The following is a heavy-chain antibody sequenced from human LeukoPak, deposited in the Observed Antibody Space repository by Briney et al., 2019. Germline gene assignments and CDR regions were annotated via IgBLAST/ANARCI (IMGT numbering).Heavy chain of an antibody. V-gene: IGHV4-34*01. CDR1: GGSFSGYY. D-gene: IGHD1-26*01. CDR3: ARARDGSYDY. Sequence: PSETLSLTCAVYGGSFSGYYWSWIRQLPGKGLEWIGEINHSGSTNYNPSLKSRVTISVDTSKNQFSLKLSSVTAADTAVYYCARARDGSYDYWGQGTLVTVSS. CDR2: INHSGST. J-gene: IGHJ4*02.